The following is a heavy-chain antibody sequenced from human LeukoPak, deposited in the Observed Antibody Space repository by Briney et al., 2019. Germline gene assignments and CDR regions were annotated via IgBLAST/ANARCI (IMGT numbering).Heavy chain of an antibody. CDR3: AKSIDFTGYSSWDY. CDR2: ISGSGIRT. D-gene: IGHD3-9*01. Sequence: PGRSLRLSCAASGFTFSSYGMHWVRQAPGKGLEWVSGISGSGIRTFSADSVKGRFTISRDNSKNTLYLQIHSLRAEDTAVYYCAKSIDFTGYSSWDYWGRGTLVTVSS. CDR1: GFTFSSYG. V-gene: IGHV3-23*01. J-gene: IGHJ4*02.